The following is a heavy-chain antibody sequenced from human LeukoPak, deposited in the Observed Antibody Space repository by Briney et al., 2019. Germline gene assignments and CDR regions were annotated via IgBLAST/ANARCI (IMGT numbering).Heavy chain of an antibody. V-gene: IGHV1-69*13. D-gene: IGHD2-15*01. J-gene: IGHJ6*03. Sequence: SVKVSCKASGGTFSTYAISWVRQAPGQGVEWMGGIIPIFGTANYAQKCQGRVTITSDESRSTAYMELRRLRSEDTAVYYCARADVVVVAATRPTPYYYMDVWGKGTTVTVSS. CDR3: ARADVVVVAATRPTPYYYMDV. CDR1: GGTFSTYA. CDR2: IIPIFGTA.